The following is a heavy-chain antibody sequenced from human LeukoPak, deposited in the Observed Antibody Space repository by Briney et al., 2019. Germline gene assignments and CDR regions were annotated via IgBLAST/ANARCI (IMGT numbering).Heavy chain of an antibody. Sequence: SETLSLTCAVYGGSFSGYYWSWIRQPPGKGLEWIGEINHSGSTNYNPSLKSRVTISVDTSKNQFSLKLSSVTAADTAVYYCARGNMVGELLDWGQGTLVTVSS. CDR2: INHSGST. CDR1: GGSFSGYY. V-gene: IGHV4-34*01. J-gene: IGHJ4*02. D-gene: IGHD3-10*02. CDR3: ARGNMVGELLD.